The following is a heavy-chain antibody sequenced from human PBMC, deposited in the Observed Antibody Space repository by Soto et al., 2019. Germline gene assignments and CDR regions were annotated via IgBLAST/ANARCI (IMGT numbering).Heavy chain of an antibody. Sequence: GSLRRSGAASGFTFSSYAMGWVRQGPGKGLEWVAVVSIGGSTHYADSVRGRFTISRDNSKNTLSLQMNSLTAEDTAVYFCAKRRGAGGHFDYCGQGSLVTVAS. CDR3: AKRRGAGGHFDY. D-gene: IGHD2-15*01. J-gene: IGHJ4*02. V-gene: IGHV3-23*01. CDR2: VSIGGST. CDR1: GFTFSSYA.